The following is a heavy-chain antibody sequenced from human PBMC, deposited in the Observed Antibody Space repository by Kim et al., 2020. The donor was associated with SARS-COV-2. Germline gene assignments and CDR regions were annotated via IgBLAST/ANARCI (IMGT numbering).Heavy chain of an antibody. CDR2: IWYDGSNK. CDR1: GFTFSSYG. Sequence: GGSLRLSCAASGFTFSSYGMHWVRQAPGKGLEWVAVIWYDGSNKYYVDSVKGRFTISRDNSKNTLYLQMNSLRAEDTAVYYCARGPCSGGSCYSPLDYWGQGTLVTVSS. J-gene: IGHJ4*02. V-gene: IGHV3-33*01. CDR3: ARGPCSGGSCYSPLDY. D-gene: IGHD2-15*01.